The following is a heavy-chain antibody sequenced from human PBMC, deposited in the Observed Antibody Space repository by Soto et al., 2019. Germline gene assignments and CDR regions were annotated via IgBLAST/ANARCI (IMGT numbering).Heavy chain of an antibody. Sequence: QLQLQESGPGLVKPSETLSLVCTVSGGSIRSSDYYWGWIRQPPGKGLEWIGSIYYSGSTYYNPSLKSRLTISVDTSKNQFSLKLSSVTAADRAVYYCARHGKVGTIFGGVYGMDVWGQGTTVTVSS. CDR1: GGSIRSSDYY. V-gene: IGHV4-39*01. CDR3: ARHGKVGTIFGGVYGMDV. CDR2: IYYSGST. D-gene: IGHD3-3*01. J-gene: IGHJ6*02.